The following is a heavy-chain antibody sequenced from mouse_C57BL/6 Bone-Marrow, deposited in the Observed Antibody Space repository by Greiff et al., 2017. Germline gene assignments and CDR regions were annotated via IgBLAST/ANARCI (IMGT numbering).Heavy chain of an antibody. D-gene: IGHD2-2*01. CDR1: GYTFTSYD. CDR3: ARGGYDVEGAWFAY. J-gene: IGHJ3*01. Sequence: VQLQESGPELVKPGASVKLSCKASGYTFTSYDINWVKQRPGQGLEWIGWIYPRDGSTKYNEKFKGKATLTVDTSSSTAYMELHSLTSEDSAVYFCARGGYDVEGAWFAYWGQGTLGTVSA. CDR2: IYPRDGST. V-gene: IGHV1-85*01.